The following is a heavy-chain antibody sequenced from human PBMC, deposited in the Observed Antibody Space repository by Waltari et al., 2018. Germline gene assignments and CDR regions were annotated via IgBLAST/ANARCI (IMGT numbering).Heavy chain of an antibody. CDR3: ARVGDTAMVDFDY. CDR2: IYHSGST. J-gene: IGHJ4*02. D-gene: IGHD5-18*01. V-gene: IGHV4-38-2*02. Sequence: QVQLQESVPGLVKPSETLSLTCTVSGYSISSGYYWGWIRQPPGKGLEWIGSIYHSGSTDYNPALKSRVTISVDTSKNQFSLKLSSVTAADTAVYYCARVGDTAMVDFDYWGQGTLVTVSS. CDR1: GYSISSGYY.